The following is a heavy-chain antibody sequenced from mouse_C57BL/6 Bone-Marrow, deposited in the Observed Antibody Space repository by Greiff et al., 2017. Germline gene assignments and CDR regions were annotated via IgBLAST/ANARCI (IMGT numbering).Heavy chain of an antibody. J-gene: IGHJ2*01. CDR3: SISGVFITTVVADY. V-gene: IGHV1-55*01. Sequence: VQLQQPGAELVKPGASVKMSCKASGYTFTSYWITWVKQRPGQGLEWIGDIYPGSGSTNYNEKFKSKATLTVDTSSSTAYMQLRSLTSEDSAVDYWSISGVFITTVVADYWGQGTTLTVSS. CDR2: IYPGSGST. D-gene: IGHD1-1*01. CDR1: GYTFTSYW.